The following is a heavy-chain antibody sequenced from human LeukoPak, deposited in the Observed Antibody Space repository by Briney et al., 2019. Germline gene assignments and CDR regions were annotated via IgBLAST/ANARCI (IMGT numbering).Heavy chain of an antibody. CDR2: ISWNSADI. CDR1: GFTFDDYA. J-gene: IGHJ4*02. CDR3: AKGFSDIVSTNNYFDF. Sequence: GGSLRLSWAASGFTFDDYAMHWVRQVPGKGLEGVSGISWNSADINYADSVKGRFTISRDNAKNSLYLQMNSLRAEDTALYYCAKGFSDIVSTNNYFDFWGQGTLVTVSS. V-gene: IGHV3-9*01. D-gene: IGHD5/OR15-5a*01.